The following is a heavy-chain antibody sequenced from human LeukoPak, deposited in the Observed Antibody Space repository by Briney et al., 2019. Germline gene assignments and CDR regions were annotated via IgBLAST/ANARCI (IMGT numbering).Heavy chain of an antibody. CDR2: IKQDGSEK. CDR1: GFTFSSYW. J-gene: IGHJ6*03. D-gene: IGHD6-19*01. Sequence: GGSLRLSCAASGFTFSSYWMSWVRQAPGKGLEWVANIKQDGSEKYYVDSVKGRFTISRDNAKNSLYLQMNSLRAEDTAVYYCARVGSGYSSGWSYYYYYYMDVWGKGTTVTVSS. CDR3: ARVGSGYSSGWSYYYYYYMDV. V-gene: IGHV3-7*01.